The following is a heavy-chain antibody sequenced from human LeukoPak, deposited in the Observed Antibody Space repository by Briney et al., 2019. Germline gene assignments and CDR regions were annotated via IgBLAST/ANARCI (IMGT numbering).Heavy chain of an antibody. CDR3: ARHEEGGYYRY. Sequence: SETLSLTCTVSGCSISNYYMRWVRQPPGKVLEWIGYIYYSGTATYNPSLESRLTMSVDTSRNQVSLKLNSVTAADTAVYYCARHEEGGYYRYWGQGTLVTVSS. CDR1: GCSISNYY. J-gene: IGHJ4*02. CDR2: IYYSGTA. V-gene: IGHV4-59*08. D-gene: IGHD3-3*01.